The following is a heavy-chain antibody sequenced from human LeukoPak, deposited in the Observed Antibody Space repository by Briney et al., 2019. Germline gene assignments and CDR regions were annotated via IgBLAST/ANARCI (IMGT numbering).Heavy chain of an antibody. CDR3: ARDLGIAGTTHAFDI. V-gene: IGHV3-53*01. CDR1: GFTLSRNY. CDR2: IYGGGPT. D-gene: IGHD1-14*01. J-gene: IGHJ3*02. Sequence: PGGSLRLSCAASGFTLSRNYMRWVRQAPGRGLECVSVIYGGGPTYYSDSVKGRFTISRDTAKNTLYLQMNSLRGEDTAVYFCARDLGIAGTTHAFDIWGHGTMVTVSS.